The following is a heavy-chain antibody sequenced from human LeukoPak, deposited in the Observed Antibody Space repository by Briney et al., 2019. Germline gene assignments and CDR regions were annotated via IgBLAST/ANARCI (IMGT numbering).Heavy chain of an antibody. J-gene: IGHJ4*02. V-gene: IGHV3-9*03. CDR2: ISWNSDMI. CDR3: AKSKYLGGSYDY. D-gene: IGHD3-10*01. Sequence: GGSLRPSCAASGFTFDDYGMSWVRHAPGKGLEWVSGISWNSDMIGYADSVKGRFTISRDNAKNSLYLQMNSLRAEDMALYYCAKSKYLGGSYDYWGQGTLVTVSS. CDR1: GFTFDDYG.